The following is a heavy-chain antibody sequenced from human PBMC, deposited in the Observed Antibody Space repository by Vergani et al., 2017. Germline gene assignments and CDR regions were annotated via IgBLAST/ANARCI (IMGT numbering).Heavy chain of an antibody. Sequence: QVQLVESGGGLVKPGGSLRLSCAASGFTFSSYGMHWVRQAPGKGLEWVAVISYDGSNKYYADSVKGRFTISRDNSKNTLYLQMNSLRAEDTAVYYCAKPYYDILTGDFAWGQGTLVTVSS. V-gene: IGHV3-30*18. CDR1: GFTFSSYG. CDR2: ISYDGSNK. J-gene: IGHJ5*02. D-gene: IGHD3-9*01. CDR3: AKPYYDILTGDFA.